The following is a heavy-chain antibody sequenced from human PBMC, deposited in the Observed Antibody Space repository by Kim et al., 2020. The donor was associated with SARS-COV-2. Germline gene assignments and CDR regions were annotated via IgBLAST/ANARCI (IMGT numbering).Heavy chain of an antibody. D-gene: IGHD2-2*01. V-gene: IGHV3-74*01. CDR1: GFTFSSYW. Sequence: GGSLRLSCAASGFTFSSYWMHWVRQAPGKGLVWVSRINSDGSSTSYADSVKGRFTISRDNAKNTLYLQMNSLRAEDTAVYYCARTGGYYCSSTSCPYYYGMDVWGQGTTVTVSS. CDR3: ARTGGYYCSSTSCPYYYGMDV. J-gene: IGHJ6*02. CDR2: INSDGSST.